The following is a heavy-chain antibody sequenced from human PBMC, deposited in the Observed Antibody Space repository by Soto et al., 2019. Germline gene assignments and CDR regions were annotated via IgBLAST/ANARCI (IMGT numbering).Heavy chain of an antibody. Sequence: SETLSLTCTVSGGSISIFYWSWIRQPPGKGLEWIGHIYYSGSTNYNRSLKSRVTISLDTSKNQFSLKLNSVTAADTAVYDCARVRNGLDVWGQGTTVTVSS. CDR2: IYYSGST. CDR1: GGSISIFY. J-gene: IGHJ6*02. CDR3: ARVRNGLDV. V-gene: IGHV4-59*01.